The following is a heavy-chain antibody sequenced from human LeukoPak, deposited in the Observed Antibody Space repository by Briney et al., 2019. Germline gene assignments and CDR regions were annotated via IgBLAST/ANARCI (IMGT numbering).Heavy chain of an antibody. CDR1: GGSISSSSYY. J-gene: IGHJ4*02. D-gene: IGHD6-13*01. CDR2: IYYSGST. Sequence: PSETLSLTCTVSGGSISSSSYYWGWIRQPPGKGLEWIGSIYYSGSTYYNPSLKSRVTISVDTSKNQFSLKLSSVTAADTAVYYCARLPIAAAGTYYFDYWGQGALVTVS. V-gene: IGHV4-39*01. CDR3: ARLPIAAAGTYYFDY.